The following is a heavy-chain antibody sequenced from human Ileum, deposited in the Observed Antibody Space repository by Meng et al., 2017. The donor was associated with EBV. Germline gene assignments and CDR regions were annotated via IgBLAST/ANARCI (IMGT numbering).Heavy chain of an antibody. V-gene: IGHV4-4*02. Sequence: VQVPESGPGMVKPSGAPAPPCAVSGDSITNHNWWAWVRQPQGKGLEWIGEIPHRGSSAYNPSLKSRVSMSIDKSKNQFSLKLTSVTAADTAVYHCMRGSGGSVWGQGTLVTVSS. CDR2: IPHRGSS. CDR1: GDSITNHNW. J-gene: IGHJ1*01. CDR3: MRGSGGSV. D-gene: IGHD3-10*01.